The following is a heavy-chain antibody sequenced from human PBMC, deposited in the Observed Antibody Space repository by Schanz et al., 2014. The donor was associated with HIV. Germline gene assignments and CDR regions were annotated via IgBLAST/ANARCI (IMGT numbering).Heavy chain of an antibody. CDR1: GYSFTSHG. CDR3: ARDLRASSVASLDY. CDR2: INPKSGGT. Sequence: QVQLVQSGAEVKEPGASVKVSCKASGYSFTSHGISWVRQAPGQGLEWMGWINPKSGGTNYAQKFQGRVTMTRGTSINTAYMELSRLRSDDTAVYYCARDLRASSVASLDYWGQGTLVTVSS. D-gene: IGHD3-22*01. J-gene: IGHJ4*02. V-gene: IGHV1-2*02.